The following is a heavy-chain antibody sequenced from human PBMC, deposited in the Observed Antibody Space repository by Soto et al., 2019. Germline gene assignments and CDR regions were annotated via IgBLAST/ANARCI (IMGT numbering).Heavy chain of an antibody. CDR3: ARDGGDGPRGAFDV. Sequence: EVQLVESGGGLVQPGGSLRLSCAASGFTFRSYWMHWVRQAPGKGLVWVSRITSDGRSITYADSVKDRFTSSRDNAKNTMYLQMNSLRAEDTAVYYCARDGGDGPRGAFDVWGLGTLVTVSS. D-gene: IGHD6-25*01. V-gene: IGHV3-74*01. CDR1: GFTFRSYW. J-gene: IGHJ3*01. CDR2: ITSDGRSI.